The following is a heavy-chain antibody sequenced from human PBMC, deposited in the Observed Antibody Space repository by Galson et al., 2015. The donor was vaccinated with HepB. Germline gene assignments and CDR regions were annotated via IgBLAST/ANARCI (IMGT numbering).Heavy chain of an antibody. CDR1: GYTFTSYG. CDR3: ARDQDCSSTSCDPYFQH. D-gene: IGHD2-2*01. J-gene: IGHJ1*01. Sequence: SVKVSCKASGYTFTSYGISWVRQAPGQGLEWMGWISAYNGNTNYAQKLQGRVTMTTDTSTSTAYMELRSLRSDDTAVYYCARDQDCSSTSCDPYFQHWGQGTLVTVSS. V-gene: IGHV1-18*01. CDR2: ISAYNGNT.